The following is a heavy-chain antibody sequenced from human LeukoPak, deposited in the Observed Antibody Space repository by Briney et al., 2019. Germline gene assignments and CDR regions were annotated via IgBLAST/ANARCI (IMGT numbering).Heavy chain of an antibody. Sequence: SVKVSCKASGGTFSSYAISWVRQAPGQGLEWMGGIIPIFGTANYAQKFQGRVTITADESTSTAHMELSSLRSEDTAVYYCARGTARFLEWLPTDWGQGTLVTVSS. CDR2: IIPIFGTA. D-gene: IGHD3-3*01. J-gene: IGHJ4*02. CDR3: ARGTARFLEWLPTD. CDR1: GGTFSSYA. V-gene: IGHV1-69*13.